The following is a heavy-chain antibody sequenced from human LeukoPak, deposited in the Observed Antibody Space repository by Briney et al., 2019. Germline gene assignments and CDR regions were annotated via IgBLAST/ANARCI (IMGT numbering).Heavy chain of an antibody. D-gene: IGHD5-24*01. J-gene: IGHJ4*02. CDR3: TRVGYIDEGIDY. CDR2: IKQDGSKK. Sequence: GGSLRLSCAASRFTFSSYWMTWVRQAPGKGLEWVANIKQDGSKKSYVDSVKGRFTISRDNAKNSLYLQMNSLRAEDTAIYYCTRVGYIDEGIDYWGQGTLVTVSS. V-gene: IGHV3-7*04. CDR1: RFTFSSYW.